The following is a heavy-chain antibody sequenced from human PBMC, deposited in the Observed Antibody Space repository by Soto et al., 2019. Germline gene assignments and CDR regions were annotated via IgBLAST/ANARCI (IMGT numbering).Heavy chain of an antibody. V-gene: IGHV4-59*08. Sequence: QVQLQESGPGLVQPSETLSLTCTVSGVSINTYYWSWIRQSPGKGLQWIGYIFSSGSTNYNPSLKRPATISMDTSNNQFSLRLTSVTAADTAVYYCARLYYYGSGSQEFDYRGPGTLVTVSP. D-gene: IGHD3-10*01. CDR2: IFSSGST. CDR3: ARLYYYGSGSQEFDY. CDR1: GVSINTYY. J-gene: IGHJ4*02.